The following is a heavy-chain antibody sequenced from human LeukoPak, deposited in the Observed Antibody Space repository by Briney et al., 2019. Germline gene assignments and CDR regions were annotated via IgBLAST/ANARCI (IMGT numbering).Heavy chain of an antibody. CDR3: AKVDIVVVPAAMPRNHYYYYYYMDV. CDR1: GFTFSSYG. D-gene: IGHD2-2*01. Sequence: GGSLRLSCAASGFTFSSYGMHWVRQAPGKGLEWVAFIRYDGSNKYYADSVKGRFTISRDNSKNTLYLQMNSLRAEDMAVYYCAKVDIVVVPAAMPRNHYYYYYYMDVWGKGTTVTISS. V-gene: IGHV3-30*02. CDR2: IRYDGSNK. J-gene: IGHJ6*03.